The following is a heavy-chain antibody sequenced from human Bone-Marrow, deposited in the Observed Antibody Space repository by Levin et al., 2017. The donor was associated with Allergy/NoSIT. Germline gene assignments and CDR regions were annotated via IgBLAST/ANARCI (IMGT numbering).Heavy chain of an antibody. Sequence: SQTLSLTCIVSGASINSGNWWSWVRQTPGKGLEWIGDIHHTGTTNYSPSLKSRLTLSLDESKNHFFLRLTSVTAADTAVYFCASFSPRSYHLQYGVWDSWGQGTLVAVSS. D-gene: IGHD2-2*02. V-gene: IGHV4-4*02. CDR1: GASINSGNW. CDR2: IHHTGTT. J-gene: IGHJ5*02. CDR3: ASFSPRSYHLQYGVWDS.